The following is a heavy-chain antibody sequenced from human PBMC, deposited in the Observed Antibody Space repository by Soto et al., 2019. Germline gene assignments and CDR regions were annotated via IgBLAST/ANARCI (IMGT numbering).Heavy chain of an antibody. CDR2: IIPIFGTA. V-gene: IGHV1-69*13. J-gene: IGHJ6*02. CDR1: GGTFSSYA. CDR3: ARPNEGIAAAGTNPDYSYGMDV. Sequence: SVKVSCKASGGTFSSYAISWVRQAPGQGLEWMGGIIPIFGTANYAQKFQGRVTITADESTSTAYMELSSLRSEDTAADYCARPNEGIAAAGTNPDYSYGMDVWGQGTTVTVSS. D-gene: IGHD6-13*01.